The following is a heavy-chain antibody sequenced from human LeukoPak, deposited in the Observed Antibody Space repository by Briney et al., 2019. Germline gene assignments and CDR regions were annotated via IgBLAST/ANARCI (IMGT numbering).Heavy chain of an antibody. CDR2: IIAYNGNP. CDR3: ARNLYSSGWWYFDY. J-gene: IGHJ4*02. D-gene: IGHD6-19*01. Sequence: ASVKVSCVPSRYTFTRYGISWVRQAPGQGLEWMGWIIAYNGNPYYAQKLQGRVSMTTETSTSTAYTELRSLRSDDTAVYYCARNLYSSGWWYFDYWGQGTLVTVSS. V-gene: IGHV1-18*01. CDR1: RYTFTRYG.